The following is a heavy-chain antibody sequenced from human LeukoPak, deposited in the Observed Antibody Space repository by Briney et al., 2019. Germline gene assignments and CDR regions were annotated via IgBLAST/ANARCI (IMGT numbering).Heavy chain of an antibody. CDR3: ARHVTYYYGSGSSRYFDY. Sequence: SETLSLTCAVYGGSFSGYYWSWIRQPPGKGLEWIGEINHSGSTNYNPSLKSRVTISVDTSKNQFSLKLSSVTAADTAVYYCARHVTYYYGSGSSRYFDYWGQGTLVTVSS. CDR1: GGSFSGYY. CDR2: INHSGST. D-gene: IGHD3-10*01. V-gene: IGHV4-34*01. J-gene: IGHJ4*02.